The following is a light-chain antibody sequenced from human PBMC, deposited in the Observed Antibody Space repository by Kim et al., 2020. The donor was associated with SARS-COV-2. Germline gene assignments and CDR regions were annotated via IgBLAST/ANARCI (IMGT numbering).Light chain of an antibody. V-gene: IGKV3-20*01. J-gene: IGKJ1*01. CDR1: QSVSSNY. CDR2: GVF. CDR3: QQYDSSRT. Sequence: LSPGERATLSCRASQSVSSNYLAWYQQQPGQAPRLLLYGVFSRATGIPDRFSGSGSGTDFTLTISRLEPEDFAVYYCQQYDSSRTFGQGTKVDIK.